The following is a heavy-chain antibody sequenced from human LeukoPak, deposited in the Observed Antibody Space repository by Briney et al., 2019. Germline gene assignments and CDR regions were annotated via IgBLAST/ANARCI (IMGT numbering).Heavy chain of an antibody. CDR1: GFTLSSYW. CDR3: ARDKPRGSYYGSIFDS. Sequence: GGSLRLSCAASGFTLSSYWMSWVRQAPGKGVEWVANIRDDGGEINYVDSVKGRLTIYRDKAKSSLFLQMNSLRAEDAAVYYCARDKPRGSYYGSIFDSWGQGTLVTVSS. CDR2: IRDDGGEI. J-gene: IGHJ4*02. D-gene: IGHD1-26*01. V-gene: IGHV3-7*01.